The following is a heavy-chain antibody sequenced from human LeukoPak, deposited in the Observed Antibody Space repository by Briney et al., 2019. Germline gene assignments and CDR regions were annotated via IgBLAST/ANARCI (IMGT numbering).Heavy chain of an antibody. V-gene: IGHV3-30*18. J-gene: IGHJ4*02. D-gene: IGHD5-12*01. CDR3: AKEVGYGSPYFDY. CDR2: ISFDESSE. CDR1: GFTFSNYG. Sequence: GGSLRLSCAASGFTFSNYGMHWVRQAPGKGLEWVALISFDESSEYYADSVKGRFSISRDNSKNTLYLQMNNARADDTAVYYCAKEVGYGSPYFDYWGQGTLVTVSS.